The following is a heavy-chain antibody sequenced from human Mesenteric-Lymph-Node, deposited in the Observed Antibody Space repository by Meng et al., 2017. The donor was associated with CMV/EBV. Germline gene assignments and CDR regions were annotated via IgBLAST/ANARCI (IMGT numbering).Heavy chain of an antibody. J-gene: IGHJ4*02. V-gene: IGHV3-30*03. CDR2: ISYDGNTK. CDR1: GFTVSGNY. CDR3: ARLRQTVGFDY. Sequence: GGSLRLSCAATGFTVSGNYMSWVRQAPGKGLEWVAIISYDGNTKYYADSVKGRFSISRDSSKNTLYLQLSSLRAEDTAVYYCARLRQTVGFDYWGQGTLVTVSS. D-gene: IGHD1-26*01.